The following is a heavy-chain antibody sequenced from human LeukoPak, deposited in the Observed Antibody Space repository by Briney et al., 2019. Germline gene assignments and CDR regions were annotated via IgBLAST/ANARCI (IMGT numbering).Heavy chain of an antibody. D-gene: IGHD2-15*01. J-gene: IGHJ4*02. CDR1: GFTFSSYG. Sequence: GRSLRLSCAASGFTFSSYGMHWVRQAPGKGLEWVAVIWYDGSNKYYADSVKGRFTISRDNSKNTLYLQMNSLRAEDTAVYYCAKDKVAGLFYSDYWGQGTLVTVSS. CDR2: IWYDGSNK. CDR3: AKDKVAGLFYSDY. V-gene: IGHV3-33*06.